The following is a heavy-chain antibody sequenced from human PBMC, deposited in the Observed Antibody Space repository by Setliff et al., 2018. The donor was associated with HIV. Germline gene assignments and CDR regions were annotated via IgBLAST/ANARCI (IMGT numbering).Heavy chain of an antibody. CDR2: ISPGGAT. CDR1: GVSISSYY. J-gene: IGHJ4*02. V-gene: IGHV4-59*01. CDR3: AKSSPSIGYITDC. D-gene: IGHD5-12*01. Sequence: SETLSLTCSVSGVSISSYYWSWIRHSPGKGLEWIGIISPGGATNYNPSLTSRVTISVDTSKNHLFLKLTSVTTADTAVYFCAKSSPSIGYITDCWGQGAPVTVS.